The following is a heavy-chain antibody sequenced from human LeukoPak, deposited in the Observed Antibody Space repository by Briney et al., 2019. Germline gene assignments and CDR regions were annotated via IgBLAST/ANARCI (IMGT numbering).Heavy chain of an antibody. CDR1: GFTFSSYA. J-gene: IGHJ6*04. D-gene: IGHD2-2*01. V-gene: IGHV3-30*04. CDR3: ARNTYCSSTICYRGYGMDV. CDR2: ISYDGSNE. Sequence: PGRSLRLSCAASGFTFSSYAMHWVRQAPGKGLEWVAIISYDGSNEYYADFVKGRFTISRDNSKNTLYLQMNSLRADDTAVYYCARNTYCSSTICYRGYGMDVWGKGTTVTVSS.